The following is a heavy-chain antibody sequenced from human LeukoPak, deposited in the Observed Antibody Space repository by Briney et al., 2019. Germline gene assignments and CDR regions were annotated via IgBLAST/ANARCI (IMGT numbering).Heavy chain of an antibody. CDR1: GFTFSSYW. CDR3: ASDSSTFSC. V-gene: IGHV3-74*01. J-gene: IGHJ4*02. Sequence: PRGSLRLSCAASGFTFSSYWMHWVRQTPGKGLVWVSRINTDGSSTSYADSVKGRFTTSRDNAKNTLYLQMNSLRAEDTAVYYCASDSSTFSCWGQGTLVTVSS. CDR2: INTDGSST. D-gene: IGHD2-2*01.